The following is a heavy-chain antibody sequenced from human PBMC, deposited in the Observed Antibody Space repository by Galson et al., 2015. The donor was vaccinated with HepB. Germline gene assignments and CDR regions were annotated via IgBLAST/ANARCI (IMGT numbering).Heavy chain of an antibody. CDR2: INPNSGGT. V-gene: IGHV1-2*02. D-gene: IGHD6-6*01. CDR3: ARSPSIAALLLRTEFGYGMDV. Sequence: SVKVSCKASGYTFTGYYMHWVRQAPGQGLEWMGWINPNSGGTNYAQKFQGRVTMTRDTSISTAYKELSSLRSEDTAVYYCARSPSIAALLLRTEFGYGMDVCGQGTTVTASS. J-gene: IGHJ6*02. CDR1: GYTFTGYY.